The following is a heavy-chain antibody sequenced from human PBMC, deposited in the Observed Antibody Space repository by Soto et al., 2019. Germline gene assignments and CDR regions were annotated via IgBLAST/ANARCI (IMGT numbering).Heavy chain of an antibody. V-gene: IGHV3-11*06. CDR1: GFTFSEVY. D-gene: IGHD3-10*01. CDR2: ISGTSTDT. J-gene: IGHJ1*01. CDR3: SQYARGGPS. Sequence: QVQLVESGGALVRPGESLTLSCVASGFTFSEVYMSWIRQAPGKGPEYISYISGTSTDTNYADSVRGRFTVSRDNARNSLYLHMSSLRAEDTAIYDCSQYARGGPSWGQGTLVTVAS.